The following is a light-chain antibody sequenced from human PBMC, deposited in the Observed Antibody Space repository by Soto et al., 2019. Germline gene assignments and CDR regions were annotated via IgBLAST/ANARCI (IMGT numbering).Light chain of an antibody. CDR1: QSVSSSY. V-gene: IGKV3-20*01. CDR3: QQFGTSFPYT. J-gene: IGKJ2*01. CDR2: DAS. Sequence: EIVLTQSPGTLSLSPGERATLTCRASQSVSSSYLAWYQQKPGQAPRLLMYDASNRANGIPDRFSGSGSGTDFTLTISRLEPEDFAVYYCQQFGTSFPYTFGQGTKLDIK.